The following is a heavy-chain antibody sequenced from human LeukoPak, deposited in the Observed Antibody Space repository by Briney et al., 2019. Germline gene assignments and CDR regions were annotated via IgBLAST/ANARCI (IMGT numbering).Heavy chain of an antibody. Sequence: ASETLSLTCAVYGGSFSGYYWSWIRQPPGKGLEWIGYIYYSGSTNYNPSLKSRVTISVDTSKNQFSLKLTSVTAADTAVYYCAGELYCSGGSCHSRDAFDIWGQGTMVTVSS. CDR2: IYYSGST. V-gene: IGHV4-59*12. J-gene: IGHJ3*02. CDR1: GGSFSGYY. CDR3: AGELYCSGGSCHSRDAFDI. D-gene: IGHD2-15*01.